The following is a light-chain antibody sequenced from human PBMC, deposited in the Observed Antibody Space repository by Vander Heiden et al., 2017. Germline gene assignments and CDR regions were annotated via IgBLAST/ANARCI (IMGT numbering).Light chain of an antibody. CDR3: QSYNSSLSGVV. Sequence: QSVLTQPPSVSGAPGQRVTISCTGSSSNIGAGYDVHWYQQFPGTAPKLLIYSNHNRPSGVPNRFSGSKSGTSASLAITGLQAEDEADYYCQSYNSSLSGVVFGGGTKLTVL. V-gene: IGLV1-40*01. CDR2: SNH. CDR1: SSNIGAGYD. J-gene: IGLJ2*01.